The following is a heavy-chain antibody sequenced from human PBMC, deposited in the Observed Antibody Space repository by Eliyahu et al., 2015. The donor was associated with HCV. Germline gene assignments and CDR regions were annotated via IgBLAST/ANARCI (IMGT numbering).Heavy chain of an antibody. J-gene: IGHJ5*02. CDR1: GXXXSSYA. CDR3: AKDRTHGAATNLYNWFDP. CDR2: ISGSGGST. D-gene: IGHD2-15*01. V-gene: IGHV3-23*01. Sequence: EVQLLESGGGLVQPGGSLRLSCXASGXXXSSYAMSWVRQAPGKGLEWVSAISGSGGSTYYADSVKGRFTISRDNSKNTLYLQMNSLRAEDTAVYYCAKDRTHGAATNLYNWFDPWGQGTLVTVSS.